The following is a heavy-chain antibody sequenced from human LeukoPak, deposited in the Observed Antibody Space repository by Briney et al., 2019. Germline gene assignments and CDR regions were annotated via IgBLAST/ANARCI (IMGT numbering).Heavy chain of an antibody. CDR2: IKPDGSEK. CDR3: ARDDYGGTGY. CDR1: GFTFSNYW. D-gene: IGHD4/OR15-4a*01. V-gene: IGHV3-7*01. Sequence: GGSLRLFCAASGFTFSNYWMSWVRQAPGKGLEWVANIKPDGSEKYYVDSVKGRFTISRDNAKNSLYLQMNSLRAEDTAVYYCARDDYGGTGYWGQGTLVTVSS. J-gene: IGHJ4*02.